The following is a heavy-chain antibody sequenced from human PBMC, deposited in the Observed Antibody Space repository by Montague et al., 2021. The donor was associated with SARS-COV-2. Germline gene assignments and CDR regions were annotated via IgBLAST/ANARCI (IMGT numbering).Heavy chain of an antibody. CDR3: ARDDYVWGSYRYKEYNWFDP. CDR1: GFTFSSYS. CDR2: ISSSSSYL. V-gene: IGHV3-21*01. J-gene: IGHJ5*02. Sequence: SLRLSCAASGFTFSSYSLNWVRQAPGKGLEWVSSISSSSSYLYYSYSXXVLFTISRDNAKNSLYLQMNSLRAEDTAVSYCARDDYVWGSYRYKEYNWFDPWGQGTLVTVSS. D-gene: IGHD3-16*02.